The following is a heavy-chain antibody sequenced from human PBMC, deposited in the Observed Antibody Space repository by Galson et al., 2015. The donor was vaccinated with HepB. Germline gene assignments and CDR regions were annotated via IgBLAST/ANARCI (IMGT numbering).Heavy chain of an antibody. J-gene: IGHJ4*02. D-gene: IGHD6-25*01. V-gene: IGHV3-7*03. CDR2: IKQDGSEK. CDR1: GFTFSSYW. Sequence: SLRLSCAASGFTFSSYWMSWVRQAPGKGLEWVANIKQDGSEKYYVDSVEGRFTISRDNAKNSLYLQMNSLRAEDTAVYYCARGNSSASPLDYWGQGTLVTVSS. CDR3: ARGNSSASPLDY.